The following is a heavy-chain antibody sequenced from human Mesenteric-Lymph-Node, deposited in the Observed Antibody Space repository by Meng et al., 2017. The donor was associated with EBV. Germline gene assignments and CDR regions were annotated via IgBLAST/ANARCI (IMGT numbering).Heavy chain of an antibody. CDR3: ATGWGKANY. D-gene: IGHD3-16*01. V-gene: IGHV4-34*12. CDR2: AIHSGNT. J-gene: IGHJ4*02. Sequence: VLPQQWGAGLLQLSDAPSLTGDVYGDSYVAYDCRWIRQPPGRGLEWIGDAIHSGNTSFCPSLKSRVTISVDTSKRQFSPKLRSMTAADTAVYYCATGWGKANYWGQGTLVTVSS. CDR1: GDSYVAYD.